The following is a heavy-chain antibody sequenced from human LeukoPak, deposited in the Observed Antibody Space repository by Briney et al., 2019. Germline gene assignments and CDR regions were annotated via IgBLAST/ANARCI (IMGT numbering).Heavy chain of an antibody. CDR1: GYSIAHGFF. J-gene: IGHJ2*01. D-gene: IGHD2-15*01. CDR2: LYHSGTT. CDR3: ARVEVPRDINDWYFDL. Sequence: SETLSLTCTVSGYSIAHGFFWAWIRQPPGGGLEWMGILYHSGTTYYNTSLKSRISTSVDTSKNQFSLKLRLVTAADTAVYYCARVEVPRDINDWYFDLWGRGTLVTVSS. V-gene: IGHV4-38-2*02.